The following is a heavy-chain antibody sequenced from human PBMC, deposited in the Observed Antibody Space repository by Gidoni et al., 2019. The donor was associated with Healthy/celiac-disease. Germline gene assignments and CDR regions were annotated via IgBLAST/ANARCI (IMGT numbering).Heavy chain of an antibody. D-gene: IGHD1-1*01. J-gene: IGHJ6*02. CDR3: ARQGAGVEADAKTYYYGMDV. CDR2: ISYDGSNK. V-gene: IGHV3-30-3*01. CDR1: GFTFSSYA. Sequence: QVQLVESGGGVVQPGRSLRLSCAASGFTFSSYAMHWVRQAPGKGLEWVAVISYDGSNKYYADSVKGRFTISRDNSKNTLYLQMNSLRAEDTAVYYCARQGAGVEADAKTYYYGMDVWGQGTTVTVSS.